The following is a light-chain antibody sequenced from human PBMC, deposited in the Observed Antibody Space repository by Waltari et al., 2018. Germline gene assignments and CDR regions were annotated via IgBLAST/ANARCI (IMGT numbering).Light chain of an antibody. J-gene: IGLJ2*01. CDR2: RDS. V-gene: IGLV3-9*01. Sequence: SYELTQPLSVSVAPGQTASITCGGDNIGGKTVHWYQHKPGQAPVLVIYRDSHRPSGIPGRFSGSNSENTATLTISRVQAGDEADLYCQVWDSTTDVIFGGGTKLTVL. CDR1: NIGGKT. CDR3: QVWDSTTDVI.